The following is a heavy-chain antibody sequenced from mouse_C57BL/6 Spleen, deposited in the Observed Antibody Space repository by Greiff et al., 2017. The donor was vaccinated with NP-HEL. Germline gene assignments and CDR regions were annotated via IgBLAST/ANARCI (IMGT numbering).Heavy chain of an antibody. D-gene: IGHD4-1*01. CDR1: GYTFTDHT. V-gene: IGHV1-78*01. J-gene: IGHJ2*01. CDR2: IYPRDGST. CDR3: ARGNWDEGFDY. Sequence: VKLQESDAELVKPGASVKISCKVSGYTFTDHTIHWMKQRPEQGLEWIGYIYPRDGSTKYNEKFKGKATLTADKSSSTAYMQLNSLTSEDSAVYFGARGNWDEGFDYWGQGTTLTVSS.